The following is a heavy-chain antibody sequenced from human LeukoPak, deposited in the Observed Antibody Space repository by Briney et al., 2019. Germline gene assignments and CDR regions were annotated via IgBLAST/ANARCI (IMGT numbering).Heavy chain of an antibody. CDR2: INTNSGGT. D-gene: IGHD1-1*01. CDR3: AKGTGTFSFGDY. J-gene: IGHJ4*02. V-gene: IGHV1-2*02. CDR1: GYGFTDYY. Sequence: ASVKVSCKASGYGFTDYYTHWVRQAPGQGLEWMGWINTNSGGTNYAQKFQGRVTMTRDTSMSTAHLELSRLRSDDTAVYYCAKGTGTFSFGDYWGQGTLVTVSS.